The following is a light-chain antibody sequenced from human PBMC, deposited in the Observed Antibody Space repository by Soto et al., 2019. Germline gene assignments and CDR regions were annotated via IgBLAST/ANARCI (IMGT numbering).Light chain of an antibody. CDR3: CSYAGSPRYV. V-gene: IGLV2-11*01. CDR1: SSDVGTYNY. CDR2: DVS. J-gene: IGLJ1*01. Sequence: QSALSQPRSASGSLGQSVTISCTGTSSDVGTYNYVSWYQQHPGKAPKVMIYDVSERPSGVPDRFSGSKSGNTASLTISGLQAEDEADYYCCSYAGSPRYVLGTGTKVTVL.